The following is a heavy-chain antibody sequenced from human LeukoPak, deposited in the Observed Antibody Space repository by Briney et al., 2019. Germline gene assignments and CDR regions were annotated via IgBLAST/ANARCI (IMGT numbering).Heavy chain of an antibody. CDR1: GGSISSGDYY. J-gene: IGHJ3*02. V-gene: IGHV4-30-4*01. CDR3: ARCEEVWYQLLVKAPDAFDI. CDR2: IYYSGST. Sequence: SETLSLTCTVSGGSISSGDYYWRWLRQPPGKGREWVGYIYYSGSTYYNPSLKSRVTISVDTSKNQFSLKLSSVTAADTAVYYCARCEEVWYQLLVKAPDAFDIWGQGTMVTVSS. D-gene: IGHD2-2*01.